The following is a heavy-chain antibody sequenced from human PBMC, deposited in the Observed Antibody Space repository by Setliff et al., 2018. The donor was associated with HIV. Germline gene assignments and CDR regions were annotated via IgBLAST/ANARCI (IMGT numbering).Heavy chain of an antibody. Sequence: SVKVSCKASGGTFSDYAISWVRQAPGQGLEWMGGIIPMIGLATYAQKFQGRVTITTDESTSTAYMELSSLTSEDTAMYYCAREDGFCSGGSCYLDFWGQGALVTVS. CDR2: IIPMIGLA. V-gene: IGHV1-69*05. CDR3: AREDGFCSGGSCYLDF. J-gene: IGHJ4*02. D-gene: IGHD2-15*01. CDR1: GGTFSDYA.